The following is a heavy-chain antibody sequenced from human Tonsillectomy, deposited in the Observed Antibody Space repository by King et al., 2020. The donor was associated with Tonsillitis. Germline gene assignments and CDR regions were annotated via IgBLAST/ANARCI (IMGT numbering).Heavy chain of an antibody. Sequence: VQLVESGGGVVQPGRSLRLSCAASGFTFSSSGMHWVRQAPGKGLEWVAVIWYDGSNKYYADSVKGRFTISRDNSKNTLYLQMNSLRAEDTAVYYCARDPGNYPKNWFDPWGQGTLVTVSS. J-gene: IGHJ5*02. CDR2: IWYDGSNK. D-gene: IGHD1-7*01. CDR3: ARDPGNYPKNWFDP. V-gene: IGHV3-33*08. CDR1: GFTFSSSG.